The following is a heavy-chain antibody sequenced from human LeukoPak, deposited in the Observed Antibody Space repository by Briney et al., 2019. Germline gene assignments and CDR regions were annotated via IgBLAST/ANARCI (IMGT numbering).Heavy chain of an antibody. V-gene: IGHV1-2*02. CDR3: ATPLKGVGGRDY. Sequence: ASVKVSCKASGYMFTDYYIHWVRRAPGQGLEWMGWMNPDNGDTNYAQKFQGRVTMTRDTSISTAYMELSSLRSDDTAVYYCATPLKGVGGRDYWGQGTLVTISS. J-gene: IGHJ4*02. CDR2: MNPDNGDT. CDR1: GYMFTDYY. D-gene: IGHD1-26*01.